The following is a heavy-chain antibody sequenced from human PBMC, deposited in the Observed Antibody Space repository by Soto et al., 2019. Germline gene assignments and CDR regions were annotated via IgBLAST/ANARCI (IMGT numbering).Heavy chain of an antibody. V-gene: IGHV3-30*18. J-gene: IGHJ6*02. Sequence: GGSLRLSCAASGFTFSDYGVHWVRQAPGKGLEWVAVISNDGIKKNYGESAKGRFTISRDNSKNTLYLQMNSLRTEDTAVYYCAKSPQWVAKGGMDVSGQGTTVTVSS. CDR2: ISNDGIKK. D-gene: IGHD1-26*01. CDR1: GFTFSDYG. CDR3: AKSPQWVAKGGMDV.